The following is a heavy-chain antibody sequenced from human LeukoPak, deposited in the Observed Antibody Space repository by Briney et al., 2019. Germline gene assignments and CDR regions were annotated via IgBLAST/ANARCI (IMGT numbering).Heavy chain of an antibody. Sequence: GGSLRLSCAASGFTLSSYSMNWVRQAPGKGLEWVSSISSSSSYIYYADSVKGRFTIARDNAKNSLYLQMNSLRAEDTAVYYCARDRETYYYGSGSYYPDYWGQGTLVTVSS. J-gene: IGHJ4*02. V-gene: IGHV3-21*01. CDR1: GFTLSSYS. CDR3: ARDRETYYYGSGSYYPDY. CDR2: ISSSSSYI. D-gene: IGHD3-10*01.